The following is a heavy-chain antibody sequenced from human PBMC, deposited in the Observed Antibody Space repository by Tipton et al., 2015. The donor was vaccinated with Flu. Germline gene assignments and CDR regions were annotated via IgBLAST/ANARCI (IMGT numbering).Heavy chain of an antibody. CDR1: GGTFDTYS. V-gene: IGHV1-69*01. J-gene: IGHJ6*03. CDR2: VNPFFGPP. Sequence: QLVQSGAEVKKPGSSVRVSCKASGGTFDTYSITWVRQAPGQGLEWMGGVNPFFGPPQYAQKFQDRLTIDADDSTNTAYMELSGLRSDDTAVYYCARTTYSSGELGYDYYYMDVWGKGTTVTVSS. D-gene: IGHD3-10*01. CDR3: ARTTYSSGELGYDYYYMDV.